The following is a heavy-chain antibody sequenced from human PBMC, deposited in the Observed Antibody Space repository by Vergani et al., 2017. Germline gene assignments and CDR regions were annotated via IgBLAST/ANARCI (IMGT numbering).Heavy chain of an antibody. CDR3: TRDAYNYCATETPGWCDP. CDR2: INPNSGGT. J-gene: IGHJ5*02. V-gene: IGHV1-2*02. CDR1: GYTFTGYY. D-gene: IGHD4/OR15-4a*01. Sequence: VQLVQSGAEVKKPGASVKVSCKASGYTFTGYYMHWVRQAPGQGLEWMGWINPNSGGTNYAQKFQGRVTMTRDTSISTAYVELSRLRSDDTAGYYGTRDAYNYCATETPGWCDPWGQALLVTVS.